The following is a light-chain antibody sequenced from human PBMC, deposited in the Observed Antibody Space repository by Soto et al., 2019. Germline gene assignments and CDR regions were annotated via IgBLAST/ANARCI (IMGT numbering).Light chain of an antibody. Sequence: SYELTQPPSMSVSPGQTARITCSGDALSNQYTYWYQQRPGQAPVLLIYKDSERPSGIPERFSVSSSGTTVTLTIRGVQAEDEADYYCQSADSTGVNGVFGGGTKLTVL. CDR2: KDS. CDR3: QSADSTGVNGV. V-gene: IGLV3-25*02. CDR1: ALSNQY. J-gene: IGLJ3*02.